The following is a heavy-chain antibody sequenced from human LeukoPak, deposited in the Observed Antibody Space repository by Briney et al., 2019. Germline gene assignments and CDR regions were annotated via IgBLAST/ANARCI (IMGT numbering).Heavy chain of an antibody. Sequence: EASVKVSCKASGGTFSSYAISWVRQAPGQGLEWMGGIIPIFGTANYAQKFQGRVTITADESTSTAYMELSSLRSEDTAVYYCARDLGYSSSSTDFDYWGQGTLVTVSS. D-gene: IGHD6-6*01. J-gene: IGHJ4*02. CDR3: ARDLGYSSSSTDFDY. CDR1: GGTFSSYA. V-gene: IGHV1-69*13. CDR2: IIPIFGTA.